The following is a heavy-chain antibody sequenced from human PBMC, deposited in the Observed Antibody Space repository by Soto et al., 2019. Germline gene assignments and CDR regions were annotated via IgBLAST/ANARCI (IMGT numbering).Heavy chain of an antibody. CDR2: ISAYNGNT. D-gene: IGHD3-22*01. CDR3: ARAGQYYDSSGYAN. CDR1: GYSFGTSG. Sequence: QVKLVQSGTEVKKPGASMKVSCKASGYSFGTSGISWVRQAPGQGLEWMGWISAYNGNTNHEQKLQDRVTMTTDTSTNTAYLELRSLRSDDTAVYYCARAGQYYDSSGYANWGQGTLVTVSS. V-gene: IGHV1-18*01. J-gene: IGHJ4*02.